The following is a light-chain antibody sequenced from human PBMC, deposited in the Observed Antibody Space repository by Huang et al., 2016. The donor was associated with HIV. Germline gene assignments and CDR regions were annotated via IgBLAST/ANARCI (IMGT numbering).Light chain of an antibody. CDR2: WAA. J-gene: IGKJ1*01. CDR1: QSVLNRSNNKKY. Sequence: DIVMTQSPDSLAVSLGERATIKCKSSQSVLNRSNNKKYLAWYQKKPGQPPKLVIYWAATRGSGVPGRFSGSGSETDFTLTISSLQAEDVAVYYGQQYFNTPPTFGQGTKVEIK. CDR3: QQYFNTPPT. V-gene: IGKV4-1*01.